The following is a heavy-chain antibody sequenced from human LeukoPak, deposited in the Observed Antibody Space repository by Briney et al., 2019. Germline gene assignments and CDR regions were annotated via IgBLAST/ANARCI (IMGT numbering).Heavy chain of an antibody. CDR3: AQGARADTFWYFDL. CDR2: IRGTGTTT. J-gene: IGHJ2*01. D-gene: IGHD3-16*01. V-gene: IGHV3-23*01. CDR1: GFAFSSYA. Sequence: PGGSLRLSCAASGFAFSSYAMSWVRQAPGKVLEWVSSIRGTGTTTFHADSVKGRFTISRDNSKNTLYLQMNGLRSEDTAVYYCAQGARADTFWYFDLWGRGTLVTVSS.